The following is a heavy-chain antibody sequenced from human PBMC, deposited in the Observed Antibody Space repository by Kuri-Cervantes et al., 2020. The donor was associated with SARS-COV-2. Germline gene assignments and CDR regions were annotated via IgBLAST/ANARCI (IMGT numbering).Heavy chain of an antibody. J-gene: IGHJ3*02. V-gene: IGHV3-23*01. CDR1: GFTFSSYA. Sequence: GESLKISCAASGFTFSSYAMSWVRQAPGKGLEWVSAISGSGGSRYYADSVKGRFTISRDNSKNTLYLQMNSLRAEDTAVYYCAKTEQMGGAFDIWGQGTMVTVSS. CDR2: ISGSGGSR. D-gene: IGHD6-13*01. CDR3: AKTEQMGGAFDI.